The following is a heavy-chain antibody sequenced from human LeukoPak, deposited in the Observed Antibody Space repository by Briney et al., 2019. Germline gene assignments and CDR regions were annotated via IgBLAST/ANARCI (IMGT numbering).Heavy chain of an antibody. CDR1: GGSISSYY. CDR2: IYYSGST. D-gene: IGHD2-15*01. Sequence: SETLSLTCTVSGGSISSYYWSWIRQPPGKGLEWIGYIYYSGSTNFNPSLKSRVTISVDTSKNQFSLKLSSVTAADTAVYYCARVVVAATRWFDPWGQGTLVTVSS. CDR3: ARVVVAATRWFDP. V-gene: IGHV4-59*01. J-gene: IGHJ5*02.